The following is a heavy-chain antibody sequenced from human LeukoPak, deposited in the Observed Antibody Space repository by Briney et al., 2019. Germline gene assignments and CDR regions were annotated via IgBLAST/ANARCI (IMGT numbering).Heavy chain of an antibody. CDR3: AGSGGTRNFDY. CDR2: IIPIFGTA. J-gene: IGHJ4*02. Sequence: GASVKVSCKASGGTFSSYAISWVRQAPGQGLEWMGGIIPIFGTANYAQKFQGRVTITADKSTSTAYMELSSLRSEDTAVYYCAGSGGTRNFDYWGQGTLVTVSS. CDR1: GGTFSSYA. D-gene: IGHD2-15*01. V-gene: IGHV1-69*06.